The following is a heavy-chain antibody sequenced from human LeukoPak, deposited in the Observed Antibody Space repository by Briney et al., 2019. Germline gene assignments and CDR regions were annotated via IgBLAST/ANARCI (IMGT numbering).Heavy chain of an antibody. CDR1: GVTFSSYA. D-gene: IGHD6-19*01. Sequence: PGRSLRLSCAASGVTFSSYAMYWVRQAPGKGLDWVAVISYDGSNKYYADSVKGRFTISRDISKNTLYLQMNSLRAEDTAMYFCATGYSAWSFGYWGQGTLVTVSS. CDR2: ISYDGSNK. J-gene: IGHJ4*02. CDR3: ATGYSAWSFGY. V-gene: IGHV3-30-3*01.